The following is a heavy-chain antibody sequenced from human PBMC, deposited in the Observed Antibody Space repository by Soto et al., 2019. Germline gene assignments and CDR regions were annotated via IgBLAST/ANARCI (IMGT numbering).Heavy chain of an antibody. D-gene: IGHD3-10*01. V-gene: IGHV3-11*05. CDR1: GFTFSNYY. Sequence: QVQLVESGGGLVKPGGSLRLSCAASGFTFSNYYMSWIRQAPGKGLEWVSYISSSSSYTNYADSVKGRFTISRDNAKNSLYLQMNSLRAEDTAVYYCAWGQLWFGVHYYYYGMDVWGQGTTVTVSS. CDR3: AWGQLWFGVHYYYYGMDV. CDR2: ISSSSSYT. J-gene: IGHJ6*02.